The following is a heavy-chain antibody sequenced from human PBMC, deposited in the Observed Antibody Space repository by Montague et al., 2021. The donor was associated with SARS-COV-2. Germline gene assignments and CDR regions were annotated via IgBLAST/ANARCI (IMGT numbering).Heavy chain of an antibody. CDR1: GFTFSRHE. CDR3: ATLARGLFDHGMDV. V-gene: IGHV3-48*03. J-gene: IGHJ6*02. Sequence: SLRLSCAASGFTFSRHEVNWVRQAPGKGLEWVSYITSDGGIIYYADFVEGRFTISRYNAKNSLYLHMNSLRVGDTAVYYCATLARGLFDHGMDVWGQGTTVTVSS. CDR2: ITSDGGII. D-gene: IGHD3-10*01.